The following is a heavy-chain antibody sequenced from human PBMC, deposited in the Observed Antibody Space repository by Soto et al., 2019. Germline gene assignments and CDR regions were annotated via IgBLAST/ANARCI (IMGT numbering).Heavy chain of an antibody. CDR1: GGSFSGYY. D-gene: IGHD4-17*01. V-gene: IGHV4-34*01. J-gene: IGHJ6*03. Sequence: SETLSLTCAVYGGSFSGYYWSWIRQPPGKGLEWIGEINHSGSTNYNPSLKSRVTISVDTSKNQFSLKLSSVTAADTAVYYCARGYYNTVTYYMDVWGKGTTVTVSS. CDR2: INHSGST. CDR3: ARGYYNTVTYYMDV.